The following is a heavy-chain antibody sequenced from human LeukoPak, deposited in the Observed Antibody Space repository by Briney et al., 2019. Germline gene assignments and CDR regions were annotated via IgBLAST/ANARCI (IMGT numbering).Heavy chain of an antibody. CDR3: ARGPEYYDSSGSDY. V-gene: IGHV1-8*02. D-gene: IGHD3-22*01. J-gene: IGHJ4*02. Sequence: ASVKVSCKASGYTFTGYYMHWVRQAPGQGLEWMGWMNTKSGNTGYAQKFQGRVTMTRNTSIRTAYMELSSLRSEDTAVYYCARGPEYYDSSGSDYWGQGTLVTVSS. CDR1: GYTFTGYY. CDR2: MNTKSGNT.